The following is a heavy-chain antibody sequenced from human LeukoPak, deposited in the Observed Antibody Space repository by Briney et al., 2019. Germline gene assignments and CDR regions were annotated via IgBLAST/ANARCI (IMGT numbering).Heavy chain of an antibody. J-gene: IGHJ6*02. D-gene: IGHD3-10*01. V-gene: IGHV3-23*01. CDR1: GFTFSSYA. Sequence: GGSLRLSCAAPGFTFSSYAMSWVRQAPGKGLEWVSAISGSGGSTYYADSVKGRFTISRDNSKNTLYLQMNSLRAEDTAVYYCAKHPIRGVSYYYYGMDVWGQGTTVTVSS. CDR2: ISGSGGST. CDR3: AKHPIRGVSYYYYGMDV.